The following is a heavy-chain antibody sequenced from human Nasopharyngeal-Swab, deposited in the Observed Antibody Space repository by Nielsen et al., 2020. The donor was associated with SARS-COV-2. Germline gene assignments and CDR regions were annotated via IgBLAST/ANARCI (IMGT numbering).Heavy chain of an antibody. Sequence: GGSLRLACAASGVTFSSYAMHWVRQAPGKGREWVAVISYDGSNKYYADSVKGRFTISRDHSKNTLYLQMNSLRAEDTAVYDCARDGPVSYSRGWYFTPDLHGSFDYWVHGTLVTVSS. D-gene: IGHD6-19*01. CDR1: GVTFSSYA. CDR2: ISYDGSNK. V-gene: IGHV3-30*04. CDR3: ARDGPVSYSRGWYFTPDLHGSFDY. J-gene: IGHJ4*01.